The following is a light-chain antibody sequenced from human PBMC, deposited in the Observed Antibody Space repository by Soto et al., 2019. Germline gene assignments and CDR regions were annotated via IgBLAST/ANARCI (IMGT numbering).Light chain of an antibody. J-gene: IGLJ3*02. CDR3: CSYAGSSTPR. CDR1: SSDVGSYNL. Sequence: QSALTQPASVSGSPGQSITISCTGTSSDVGSYNLVSWYQQHPGKAPKPMIYEGSKRPSGVSNRFSGSKSGNTASLTISGLQAEDEADYYCCSYAGSSTPRFGGGTKLTV. CDR2: EGS. V-gene: IGLV2-23*01.